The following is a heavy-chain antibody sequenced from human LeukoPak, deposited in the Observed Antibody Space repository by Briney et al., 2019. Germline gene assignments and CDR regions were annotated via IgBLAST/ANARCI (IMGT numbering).Heavy chain of an antibody. V-gene: IGHV3-66*01. CDR2: IYSGGST. Sequence: GGSLRLSCSASGFTVSSNYMSWVRQAPGKGLEGVSVIYSGGSTYYADSVKGRFTISRDNSKITLYLQMNSLRAEDTAVYYCAGEIWGRQPWAFDIWGQGTMVTVSS. CDR3: AGEIWGRQPWAFDI. J-gene: IGHJ3*02. D-gene: IGHD3-16*01. CDR1: GFTVSSNY.